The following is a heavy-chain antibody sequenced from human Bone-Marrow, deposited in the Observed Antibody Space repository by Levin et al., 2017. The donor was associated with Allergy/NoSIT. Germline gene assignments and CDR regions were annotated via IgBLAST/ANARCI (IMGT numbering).Heavy chain of an antibody. Sequence: ASQTLSLTCAISGDSVSSNSAAWNWIRQSPSRGLEWLGRTYYRSKWYNDYAVSVKSRITINPDTSKNQFSLQLNSVTPEDTAVYYCARDLRIAAAGNPPRRPRLFDYWGQGTLVTVSS. CDR3: ARDLRIAAAGNPPRRPRLFDY. D-gene: IGHD6-13*01. CDR2: TYYRSKWYN. CDR1: GDSVSSNSAA. V-gene: IGHV6-1*01. J-gene: IGHJ4*02.